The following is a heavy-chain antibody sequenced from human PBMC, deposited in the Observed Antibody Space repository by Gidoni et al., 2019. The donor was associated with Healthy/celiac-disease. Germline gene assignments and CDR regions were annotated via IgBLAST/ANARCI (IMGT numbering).Heavy chain of an antibody. V-gene: IGHV4-61*02. CDR1: GGSISSGSYY. CDR3: ARENPRFVVVAANRLANYFDY. CDR2: IYTSGST. D-gene: IGHD2-15*01. J-gene: IGHJ4*02. Sequence: QVQLQESGPGLVKPSQTLSLTCTVSGGSISSGSYYWSWIRQPAGKGLEWIGRIYTSGSTNYNPSLKSRVTISVDTSKNQFSLKLSSVTAADTAVYYCARENPRFVVVAANRLANYFDYWGQGTLVTVSS.